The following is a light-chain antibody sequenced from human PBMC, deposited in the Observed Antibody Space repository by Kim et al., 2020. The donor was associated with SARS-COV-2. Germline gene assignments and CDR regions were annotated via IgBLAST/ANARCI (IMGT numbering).Light chain of an antibody. V-gene: IGKV3-15*01. Sequence: SPGERATLSCRASQSVSINLAWYQQKPGQAPRLLIYAASTRATGIPARFSGSGSGTEFTLTISSLQSEDFAVYYCQQYNNWPPLTFGGGTKVDIK. CDR3: QQYNNWPPLT. J-gene: IGKJ4*01. CDR1: QSVSIN. CDR2: AAS.